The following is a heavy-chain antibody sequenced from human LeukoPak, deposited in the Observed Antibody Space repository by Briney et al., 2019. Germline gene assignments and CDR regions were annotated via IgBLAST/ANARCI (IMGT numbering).Heavy chain of an antibody. CDR2: IIPIFGTA. J-gene: IGHJ6*03. V-gene: IGHV1-69*13. CDR3: ARGDITGTPRPYYYYYYMDV. CDR1: GGTFSSYA. D-gene: IGHD1-20*01. Sequence: SVKVSCKASGGTFSSYAISWVRQAPGQGLEWMGGIIPIFGTANYAQKFQGRVTITADESTSTAYMELSSLRSEDADVYYCARGDITGTPRPYYYYYYMDVWGKGTTVTVSS.